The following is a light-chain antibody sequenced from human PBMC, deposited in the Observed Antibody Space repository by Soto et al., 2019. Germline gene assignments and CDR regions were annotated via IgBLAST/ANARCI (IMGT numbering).Light chain of an antibody. CDR3: QQYNNWPRT. V-gene: IGKV3-15*01. Sequence: EIVMTQSPATLSVSPGERATLSCRASQSVRSNFAWYQQKPGQAPRLLIHGASTRATGIPARFSGSGSGTEFTLTISSLQSEDFAVYYCQQYNNWPRTFVQGTKVEIK. CDR2: GAS. J-gene: IGKJ1*01. CDR1: QSVRSN.